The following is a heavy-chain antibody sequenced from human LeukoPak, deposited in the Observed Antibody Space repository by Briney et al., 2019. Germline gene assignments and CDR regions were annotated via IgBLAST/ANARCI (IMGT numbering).Heavy chain of an antibody. D-gene: IGHD3-10*01. Sequence: GGSLRLSCAASGFIFSNYAMHWVRQAPGKGLEYVSTISSNGGSTYYANSVKGRFTISRDDSKNTLYFQMGGLRAEDMAVYYCAREDEVTAASVLDIWGQGTMVTVSS. V-gene: IGHV3-64*01. CDR3: AREDEVTAASVLDI. J-gene: IGHJ3*02. CDR2: ISSNGGST. CDR1: GFIFSNYA.